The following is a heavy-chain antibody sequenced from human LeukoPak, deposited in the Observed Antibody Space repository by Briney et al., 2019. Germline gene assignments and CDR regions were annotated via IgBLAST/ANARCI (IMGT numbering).Heavy chain of an antibody. CDR1: GGTFSSYA. CDR3: ARGWLAETTVVTPYNY. J-gene: IGHJ4*02. CDR2: IIPIFNTA. Sequence: SVKVSCKASGGTFSSYAISWVRQAPGQGLEWMGGIIPIFNTANYAQKFQGGVTITADESTSTAYMELSSLRSEDTAVYYCARGWLAETTVVTPYNYWGQGTLVTVSS. V-gene: IGHV1-69*13. D-gene: IGHD4-23*01.